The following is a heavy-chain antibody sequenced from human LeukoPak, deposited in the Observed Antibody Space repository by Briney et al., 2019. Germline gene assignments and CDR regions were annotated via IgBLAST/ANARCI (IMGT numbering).Heavy chain of an antibody. CDR2: IYYSGST. D-gene: IGHD6-19*01. Sequence: PSETLSLTCTVSGGSISSGGYYWSWIRQHPGKGLEWIGYIYYSGSTYYNPSLKSRVTISVDTSKNQFSLMKLSSVTAADTAVYYCARGSGWYYYWGQGTLVTVSS. CDR1: GGSISSGGYY. CDR3: ARGSGWYYY. J-gene: IGHJ4*02. V-gene: IGHV4-31*03.